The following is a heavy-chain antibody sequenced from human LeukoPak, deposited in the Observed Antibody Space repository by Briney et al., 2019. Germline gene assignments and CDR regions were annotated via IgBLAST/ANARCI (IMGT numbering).Heavy chain of an antibody. J-gene: IGHJ3*01. CDR1: GGSISSSSYY. CDR3: ARLYGDYETPAFDV. CDR2: IYYSGST. D-gene: IGHD4-17*01. Sequence: KPSETLSLTCTVSGGSISSSSYYWGWIRQPPGKGLEWMGSIYYSGSTYYNPSLKSRVTISVDTSKNQFSLKLSSVTAADTAVYYCARLYGDYETPAFDVWGQGTMVTVSS. V-gene: IGHV4-39*01.